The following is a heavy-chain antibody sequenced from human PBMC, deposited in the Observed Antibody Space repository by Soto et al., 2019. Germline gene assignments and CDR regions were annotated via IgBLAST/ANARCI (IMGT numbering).Heavy chain of an antibody. J-gene: IGHJ6*02. CDR3: ARSQGSSTSLEIYYYYYYGMDV. CDR2: IIPIYGTA. V-gene: IGHV1-69*01. CDR1: GGTFSSYA. Sequence: QVQLVQSGAEVKKPGSSVKVSCKASGGTFSSYAISWVRQAPGQGLEWMGGIIPIYGTANYAQKFQGRVTITADDSTSTAYMELSRLRSEDTAVYYCARSQGSSTSLEIYYYYYYGMDVWGQGTTVTVSS. D-gene: IGHD2-2*01.